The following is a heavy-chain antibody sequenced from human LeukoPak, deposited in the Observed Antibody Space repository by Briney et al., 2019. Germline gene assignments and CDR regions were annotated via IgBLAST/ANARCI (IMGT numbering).Heavy chain of an antibody. CDR3: AKRRGIVVVPAAPGDYYYGMDV. D-gene: IGHD2-2*01. Sequence: PGGSLRLSCAASAFTFSRYAMRWVRQAPGKGLEGVSAIRGSGGSTYYADSVKGRFTISRDNSKNTLYLQMNSLGAEDTAVYYCAKRRGIVVVPAAPGDYYYGMDVWGQGTTVTVSS. CDR1: AFTFSRYA. CDR2: IRGSGGST. V-gene: IGHV3-23*01. J-gene: IGHJ6*02.